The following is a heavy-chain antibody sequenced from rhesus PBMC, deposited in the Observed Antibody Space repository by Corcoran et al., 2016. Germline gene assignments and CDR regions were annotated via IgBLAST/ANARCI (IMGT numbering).Heavy chain of an antibody. J-gene: IGHJ5-2*02. V-gene: IGHV4-93*02. D-gene: IGHD2-21*01. CDR1: GGSISSSNW. CDR2: SYGSGGST. Sequence: QVQLQESGPAVVKPSETLSLTCAVSGGSISSSNWWSWIRQSPGKGLEWIGGSYGSGGSTRYHPSLQGPVPHFIDTSKKQFSLELSFGAAGGTAVYFFAGPVVVAMGSLDVWGRGVLVTVSS. CDR3: AGPVVVAMGSLDV.